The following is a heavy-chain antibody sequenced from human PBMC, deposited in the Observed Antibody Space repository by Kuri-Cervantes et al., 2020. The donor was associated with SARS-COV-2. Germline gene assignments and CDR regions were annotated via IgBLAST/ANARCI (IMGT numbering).Heavy chain of an antibody. CDR3: ARDGSYDGYYYYGMDV. V-gene: IGHV4-31*02. D-gene: IGHD3-3*01. Sequence: SCAVSGYSISSGYYWSWIRQHPGKGLEWIGYIYYSGSTYYNPSLKSRVTISVDTSKNQFSLKLSSVTAADTAVYYCARDGSYDGYYYYGMDVWGQGTTVTVSS. J-gene: IGHJ6*02. CDR2: IYYSGST. CDR1: GYSISSGYY.